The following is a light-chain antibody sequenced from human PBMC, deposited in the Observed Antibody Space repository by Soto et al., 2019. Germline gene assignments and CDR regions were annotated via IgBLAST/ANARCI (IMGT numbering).Light chain of an antibody. Sequence: EIVLTQSPATLSLSPGERATLSCRASQSVSSYLAWYQQKPGQAPRLLMFGASIRDTGIPDRFSGSGSVTHFTLTISRLEAEDFVMYYCQQYGSSPITFGQGTRLEIK. V-gene: IGKV3-20*01. J-gene: IGKJ5*01. CDR1: QSVSSY. CDR3: QQYGSSPIT. CDR2: GAS.